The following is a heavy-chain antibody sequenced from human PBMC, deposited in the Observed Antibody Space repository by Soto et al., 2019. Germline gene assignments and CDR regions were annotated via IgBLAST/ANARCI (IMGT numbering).Heavy chain of an antibody. CDR1: GGSISSYY. V-gene: IGHV4-59*01. CDR3: ARQLRTYGDYGLFDY. CDR2: IYYSGST. D-gene: IGHD4-17*01. J-gene: IGHJ4*02. Sequence: SETLSLTCTVSGGSISSYYWSWIRQPPGKGLEWIGYIYYSGSTNYNPSLKSRVTISVDTSKTQFSLKLSSVTAADTAVYYCARQLRTYGDYGLFDYWGQGTLVTVSS.